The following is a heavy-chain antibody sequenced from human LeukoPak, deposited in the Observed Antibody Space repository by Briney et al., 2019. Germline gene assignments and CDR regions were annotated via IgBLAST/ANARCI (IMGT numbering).Heavy chain of an antibody. CDR2: IYHSGST. CDR3: AKISLITMVRGADFDY. J-gene: IGHJ4*02. Sequence: SQTLSLTCAVSGGSISSGGYSWSWIRQPPGKGLEWIGYIYHSGSTYYNPSLKSRVTISVDRSKNQFSLKLSSVTAADTAVYYCAKISLITMVRGADFDYWGQGTLVTVSS. V-gene: IGHV4-30-2*01. CDR1: GGSISSGGYS. D-gene: IGHD3-10*01.